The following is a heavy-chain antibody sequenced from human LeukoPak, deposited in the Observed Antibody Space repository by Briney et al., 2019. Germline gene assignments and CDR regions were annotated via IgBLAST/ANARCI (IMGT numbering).Heavy chain of an antibody. CDR2: ISFDGNNR. CDR1: GFPFSSYW. D-gene: IGHD6-13*01. CDR3: ARGALGLTYSSSLYLGYHGLDV. V-gene: IGHV3-30-3*01. J-gene: IGHJ6*02. Sequence: GSLRLSCVASGFPFSSYWMTWVRQAPGNGLEWVSVISFDGNNRYYAASVKGRFTISRDNSKNVYLQMSSLRVEDTAVYYCARGALGLTYSSSLYLGYHGLDVWGQGTTVIVSS.